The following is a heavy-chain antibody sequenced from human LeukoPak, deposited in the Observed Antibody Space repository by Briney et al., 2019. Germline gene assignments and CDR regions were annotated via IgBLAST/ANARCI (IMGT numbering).Heavy chain of an antibody. D-gene: IGHD6-13*01. CDR2: IYSSGSN. V-gene: IGHV4-4*07. Sequence: PSETLSLTCTVSGGSISGYFWTWIRQPAGKGLEWIGRIYSSGSNNYNPSLKSRVTISVDTSKNQFSLKLSSVTAADTAVYYCARGAHSTTYLTYFDYWGQGTLVTVSS. CDR3: ARGAHSTTYLTYFDY. CDR1: GGSISGYF. J-gene: IGHJ4*02.